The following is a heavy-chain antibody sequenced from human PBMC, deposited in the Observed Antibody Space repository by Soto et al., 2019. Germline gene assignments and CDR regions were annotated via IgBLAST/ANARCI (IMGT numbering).Heavy chain of an antibody. CDR1: GFSLSNSGED. CDR3: AHRRDYSTSSEYFFDY. CDR2: IYCDDDK. Sequence: QITLQESGPTLVTPTQPLTLTCTFSGFSLSNSGEDMGRIRQPPGKALEWLALIYCDDDKRYSTSLKSRLTIAKDTSKNLLVRTMTNMDPLDTSTYFCAHRRDYSTSSEYFFDYCGQGTLVTFSS. V-gene: IGHV2-5*02. J-gene: IGHJ4*02. D-gene: IGHD6-6*01.